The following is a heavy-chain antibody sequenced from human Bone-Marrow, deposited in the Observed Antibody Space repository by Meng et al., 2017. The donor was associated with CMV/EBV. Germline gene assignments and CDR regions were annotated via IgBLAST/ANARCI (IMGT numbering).Heavy chain of an antibody. V-gene: IGHV1-18*01. D-gene: IGHD2-2*01. CDR3: AMGRPGPADLGRYYFYGMDV. Sequence: ASVKVSCKASGYTFTNYAITWVRQAPGQGLEWMGWISTYNGKANYAQKFQDRVTMTTDTSTSTAYMELRSLRADDTAVYFCAMGRPGPADLGRYYFYGMDVWGQGTKVTVSS. CDR1: GYTFTNYA. J-gene: IGHJ6*02. CDR2: ISTYNGKA.